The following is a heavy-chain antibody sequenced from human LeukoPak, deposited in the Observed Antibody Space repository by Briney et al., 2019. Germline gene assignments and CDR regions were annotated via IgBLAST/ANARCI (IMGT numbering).Heavy chain of an antibody. CDR1: GYTFTSYG. Sequence: ASGKVSCKASGYTFTSYGISWVRQAPGQGLEWMGWISAYNGNTNYAQKLQGRVTMTTDTSTSTAYMELRSLRSDDTAVYYCARDLHPVAGTVEYFQHWGQGTLVTVSS. J-gene: IGHJ1*01. CDR3: ARDLHPVAGTVEYFQH. V-gene: IGHV1-18*01. D-gene: IGHD6-19*01. CDR2: ISAYNGNT.